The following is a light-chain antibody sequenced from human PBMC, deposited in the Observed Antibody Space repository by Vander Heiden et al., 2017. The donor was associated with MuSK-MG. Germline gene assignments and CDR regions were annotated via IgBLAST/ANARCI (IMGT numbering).Light chain of an antibody. CDR1: KLGDKY. J-gene: IGLJ2*01. CDR2: QDS. CDR3: QAWDSSDVV. Sequence: SYELTQQHPVSVSPGQTASITCSGDKLGDKYACWYQQKPGQSPVLVIYQDSKRPSGIPERFSGSNAGNTATLTISGTQAMDEADYYCQAWDSSDVVFGGGTKLTVL. V-gene: IGLV3-1*01.